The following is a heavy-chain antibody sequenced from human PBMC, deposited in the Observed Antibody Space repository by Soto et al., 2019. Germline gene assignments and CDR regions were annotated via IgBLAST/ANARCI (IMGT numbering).Heavy chain of an antibody. CDR3: ILGYCISTSCFPEFDY. CDR2: ISYDGSNK. CDR1: GFTFSSYA. Sequence: QVQLVESGGGVVQPGRSLRLSCAASGFTFSSYAMHWVRQAPGKGLEWVAVISYDGSNKYYADSVKGRFTISRDNSKNTLYLQMNSLRAEDTAVYYCILGYCISTSCFPEFDYWGQGTLVTVSS. J-gene: IGHJ4*02. V-gene: IGHV3-30-3*01. D-gene: IGHD2-2*01.